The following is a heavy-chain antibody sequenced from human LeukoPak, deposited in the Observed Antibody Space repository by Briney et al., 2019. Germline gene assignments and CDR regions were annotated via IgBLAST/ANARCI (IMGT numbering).Heavy chain of an antibody. V-gene: IGHV1-69*01. CDR3: ARHLTMIVVEEAFDI. D-gene: IGHD3-22*01. Sequence: KVSCKASGGTFSSYAISWVRQAPGQGLEWMGGIIPIFGTANYAQKFQGRVTITADESTSTAYMELSSLRSEDTAVYYCARHLTMIVVEEAFDIWGQGTMVTVSS. CDR1: GGTFSSYA. J-gene: IGHJ3*02. CDR2: IIPIFGTA.